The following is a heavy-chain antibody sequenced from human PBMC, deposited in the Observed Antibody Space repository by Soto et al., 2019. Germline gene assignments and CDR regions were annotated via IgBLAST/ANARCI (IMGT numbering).Heavy chain of an antibody. CDR3: ARVGADTIFGVVSLYNGNWFDP. D-gene: IGHD3-3*01. Sequence: SETLSLTCTVSGGSISSGGYYWSWIRQHPGKGLEWIGYIYYSGSTYYNPSLKSRVTISVDTSKNQFSRKLSSVTAADTAVYYCARVGADTIFGVVSLYNGNWFDPWGQGTLVTVSS. CDR2: IYYSGST. V-gene: IGHV4-31*03. CDR1: GGSISSGGYY. J-gene: IGHJ5*02.